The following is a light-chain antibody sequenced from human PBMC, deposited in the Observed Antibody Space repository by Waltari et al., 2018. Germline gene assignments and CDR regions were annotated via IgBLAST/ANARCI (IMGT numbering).Light chain of an antibody. CDR2: NTT. J-gene: IGLJ3*02. CDR3: LLSYSGSRWV. CDR1: TGAVTSGHY. Sequence: QAVVTQEHSLTVSPGGTVTLTCGSSTGAVTSGHYPYWFQQKPGQAPRTLMYNTTNKHSWTPARVSGSLLRRKAALTLSGAQPEDEAEYYCLLSYSGSRWVFGGGTRLTVL. V-gene: IGLV7-46*01.